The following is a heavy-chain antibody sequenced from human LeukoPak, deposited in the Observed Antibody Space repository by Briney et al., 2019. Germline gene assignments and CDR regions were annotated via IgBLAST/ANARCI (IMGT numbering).Heavy chain of an antibody. CDR2: NNPSGGST. J-gene: IGHJ4*02. V-gene: IGHV1-46*01. CDR1: GYTFTSYY. D-gene: IGHD3-22*01. CDR3: ARGGSVIVVVIDFDY. Sequence: ASVKVSCKASGYTFTSYYMHWVRQAPGQGLEWMGINNPSGGSTSYAQKFQGRVTMTRDTSTSTVYMELSSLRSEDTAVYCCARGGSVIVVVIDFDYWGQGTLVTVYS.